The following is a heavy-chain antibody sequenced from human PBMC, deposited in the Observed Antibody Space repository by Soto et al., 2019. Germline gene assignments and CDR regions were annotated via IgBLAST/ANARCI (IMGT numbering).Heavy chain of an antibody. J-gene: IGHJ4*01. Sequence: EVQLVESGGALIQPGGSLRLSCGASGLSVSADYMGWVRQAPGRGLEWVSVMYAGGETHYADSVKGRFTISRDKSENTLYLQMNSLRDEDTGVYFCVSRIPSWVFDYWGLGTLVTVSS. CDR2: MYAGGET. D-gene: IGHD2-21*01. V-gene: IGHV3-53*01. CDR3: VSRIPSWVFDY. CDR1: GLSVSADY.